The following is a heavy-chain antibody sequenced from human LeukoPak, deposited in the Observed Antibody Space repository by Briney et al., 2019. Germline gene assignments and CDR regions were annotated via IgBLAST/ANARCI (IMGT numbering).Heavy chain of an antibody. CDR3: ARVRNRYCSGGSCLNGMDV. J-gene: IGHJ6*02. CDR1: GFTFSSYW. D-gene: IGHD2-15*01. V-gene: IGHV3-7*01. CDR2: IKQDGSEK. Sequence: GGSLRLSCAASGFTFSSYWMSWVRQAPGKGLEWVANIKQDGSEKYYVDSVKGRFTISRDNAKSSLYLQMNSLRAEDTAVYYCARVRNRYCSGGSCLNGMDVWGQGTTVTVSS.